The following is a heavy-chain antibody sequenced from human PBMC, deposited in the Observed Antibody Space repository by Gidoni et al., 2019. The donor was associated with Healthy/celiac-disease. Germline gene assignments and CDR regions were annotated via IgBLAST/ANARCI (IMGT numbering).Heavy chain of an antibody. J-gene: IGHJ5*02. V-gene: IGHV1-46*01. Sequence: QVQLVQSGAEVKKPGASVKVSCKASGYTFTCYYMHWVRKAPGQGLEWMGIINPRGGSTSYAKKCQGRVTKTRDTSTSTGYMELSSLRSEDTAVYYCARKFGYSSGWEGNWFDPWGQGTLVTVSS. CDR3: ARKFGYSSGWEGNWFDP. CDR2: INPRGGST. CDR1: GYTFTCYY. D-gene: IGHD6-19*01.